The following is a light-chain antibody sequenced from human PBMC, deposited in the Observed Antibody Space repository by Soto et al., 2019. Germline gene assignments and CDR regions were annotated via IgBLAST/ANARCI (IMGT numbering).Light chain of an antibody. CDR3: SSYTISNTRWV. Sequence: QSVLTQPASVSGSPGQSITISCTGTSSDVGGYNYVSWYQQNPGKAPKLMIFEVSNRPSGVSIRFSGSKSGNTASLTISGLQAEDEGDYYCSSYTISNTRWVFGGGTKLTVL. J-gene: IGLJ3*02. CDR1: SSDVGGYNY. V-gene: IGLV2-14*01. CDR2: EVS.